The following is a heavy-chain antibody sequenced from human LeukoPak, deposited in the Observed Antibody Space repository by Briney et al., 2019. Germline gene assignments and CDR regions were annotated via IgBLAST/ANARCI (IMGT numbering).Heavy chain of an antibody. J-gene: IGHJ4*02. CDR2: ISGGSSTI. D-gene: IGHD2-15*01. CDR3: ARRGSGRHFDF. CDR1: GFTFSDYY. V-gene: IGHV3-11*01. Sequence: GGSLRLSWAASGFTFSDYYMSWIRQAPGKGLEWVSYISGGSSTIYYADSLKGRFTVSRDNAKNSLYLLMNSLRAEDTAVYYCARRGSGRHFDFWGQGTLVTVSS.